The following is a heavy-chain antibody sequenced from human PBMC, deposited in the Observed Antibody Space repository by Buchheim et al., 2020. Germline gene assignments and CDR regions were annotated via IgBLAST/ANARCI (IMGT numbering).Heavy chain of an antibody. CDR2: INSDGSST. Sequence: EVQLVESGGGLVQPGGSLRLSCAASGFTFSSYWMHWVRQAPGKGLVWVSRINSDGSSTSYADSVKGRFTISSDNAKNTLYSQINSLRAEDTAVYYCARDAYYYGSGSSFNWFDPWGQGTL. V-gene: IGHV3-74*01. CDR1: GFTFSSYW. CDR3: ARDAYYYGSGSSFNWFDP. D-gene: IGHD3-10*01. J-gene: IGHJ5*02.